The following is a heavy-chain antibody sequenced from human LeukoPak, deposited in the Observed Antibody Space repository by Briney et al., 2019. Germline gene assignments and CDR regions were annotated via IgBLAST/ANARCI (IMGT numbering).Heavy chain of an antibody. J-gene: IGHJ4*02. D-gene: IGHD3-3*01. V-gene: IGHV3-11*04. CDR1: GFTFSGYY. CDR2: ISSSGSTI. CDR3: ARDGADYDFWSGYYKYRHFDY. Sequence: PGGSPRLSCAASGFTFSGYYMSWIRQAPGKGLEWVSYISSSGSTIYYADSVKGRFAISRDNAKNSLYLQMNSLRAEDTAVYYCARDGADYDFWSGYYKYRHFDYWGQGTLVTVSS.